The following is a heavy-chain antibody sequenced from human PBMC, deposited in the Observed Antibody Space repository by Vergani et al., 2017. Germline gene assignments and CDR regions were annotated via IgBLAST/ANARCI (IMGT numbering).Heavy chain of an antibody. CDR3: ARRSGIVYDIFSGTQYFFDF. V-gene: IGHV4-38-2*01. Sequence: QVQLQESGPGLVKPSETLSLTCAVSGSSISSGYYWAWIRQPPGKSLEWIVSVSHSGSTFYNSSLRSRVTITVDTSKNQFSLKLKSVIAADTAVYYCARRSGIVYDIFSGTQYFFDFWGQGTLVTVSS. CDR2: VSHSGST. CDR1: GSSISSGYY. J-gene: IGHJ4*02. D-gene: IGHD3-9*01.